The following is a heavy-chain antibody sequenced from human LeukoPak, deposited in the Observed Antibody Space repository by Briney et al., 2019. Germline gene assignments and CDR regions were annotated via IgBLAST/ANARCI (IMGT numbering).Heavy chain of an antibody. CDR1: GFTFSNNA. V-gene: IGHV3-30*04. CDR2: ISYDDTNK. J-gene: IGHJ3*02. D-gene: IGHD1-1*01. CDR3: AKDVFHWAFDI. Sequence: PGRSLRLSCAASGFTFSNNALHWVRQAPGKGLEWVAVISYDDTNKYYVDSVKGRFTISRDNAKNSLYLQMNSLRAEDTAVYFCAKDVFHWAFDIWGQGTMVTVSS.